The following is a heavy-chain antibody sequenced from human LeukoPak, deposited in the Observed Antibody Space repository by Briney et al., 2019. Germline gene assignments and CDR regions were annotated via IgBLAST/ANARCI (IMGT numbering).Heavy chain of an antibody. V-gene: IGHV4-34*01. CDR2: INHSGST. J-gene: IGHJ6*03. CDR1: GGSFSGYY. CDR3: ARHLYSSSWSPYYYYYYYMDV. Sequence: ASETLSLTCAVYGGSFSGYYWSWIRQPPGKGLEWIGEINHSGSTNYNPSLKSRVTISVDTSKNQFSLKLSSVTAADTAVYYCARHLYSSSWSPYYYYYYYMDVWGKGTTVTISS. D-gene: IGHD6-13*01.